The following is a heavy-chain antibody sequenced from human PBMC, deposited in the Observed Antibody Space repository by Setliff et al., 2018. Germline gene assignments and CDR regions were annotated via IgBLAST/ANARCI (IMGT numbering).Heavy chain of an antibody. V-gene: IGHV1-69*13. J-gene: IGHJ5*02. CDR1: GGTFRSYG. CDR3: ARGRRVDTAMVISWFDP. D-gene: IGHD5-18*01. CDR2: IIPNFGTT. Sequence: SVKVSCKASGGTFRSYGISWVRQAPGQGLEWMGGIIPNFGTTSYAQKFQGRVTITADESTSTAYMELSSLRSEDTAVYYCARGRRVDTAMVISWFDPWGQGTLVTVSS.